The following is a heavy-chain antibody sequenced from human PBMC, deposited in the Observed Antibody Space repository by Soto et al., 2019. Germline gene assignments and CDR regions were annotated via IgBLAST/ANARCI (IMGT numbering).Heavy chain of an antibody. D-gene: IGHD2-2*01. CDR2: INAGNGNR. CDR3: ARELVLPGTTLSYFDY. V-gene: IGHV1-3*01. Sequence: ASAKVSCKASGYTFTTYSMHWLRQAPGQRLEWMAWINAGNGNRKYSEKFQARVTITSDTSASTAYMELSSLRSEDTAVYYCARELVLPGTTLSYFDYWGQGTLVTVS. J-gene: IGHJ4*02. CDR1: GYTFTTYS.